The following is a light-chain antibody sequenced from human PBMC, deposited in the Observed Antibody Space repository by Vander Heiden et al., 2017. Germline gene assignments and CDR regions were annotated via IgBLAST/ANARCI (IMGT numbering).Light chain of an antibody. Sequence: DIQMTQSPSTLSASVGDRVTITCRASPSISSWLAWYQQKPGKAPKLPIYKASSLESGVPSRFSGSGSGTEFTLTISSLQPDDFATYYCQQYNSYPGTFGQGTKLEIK. CDR2: KAS. CDR3: QQYNSYPGT. V-gene: IGKV1-5*03. CDR1: PSISSW. J-gene: IGKJ2*01.